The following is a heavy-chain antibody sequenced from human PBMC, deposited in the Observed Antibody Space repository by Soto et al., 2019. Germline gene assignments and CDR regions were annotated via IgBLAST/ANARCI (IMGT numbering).Heavy chain of an antibody. CDR3: AAGGRVTFNEFDF. D-gene: IGHD1-1*01. V-gene: IGHV1-69*01. Sequence: QLVQSGAEVRKPGSSVKVSCTASGGTLTSFAVSWVRQAPGQGLEGMGGVIASVGSTKFAHRFQGRLMITADDSENSAFMELRSLKSEDTSIYYCAAGGRVTFNEFDFWGQGTLVTVSS. CDR1: GGTLTSFA. CDR2: VIASVGST. J-gene: IGHJ5*01.